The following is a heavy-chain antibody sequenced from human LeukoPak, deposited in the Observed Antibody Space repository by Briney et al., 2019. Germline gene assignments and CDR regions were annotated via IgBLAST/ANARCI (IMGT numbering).Heavy chain of an antibody. V-gene: IGHV5-51*01. CDR3: ASGAGSFFRGSSWYVGY. Sequence: GESLKISCKGSGYSFTSYWIGWVRQMPGKGLEWMGIIYPGDSDTRYSPSLQGQVTISADKSISTAYLQWSSLKASDTAMYYCASGAGSFFRGSSWYVGYWGQGTLVTVSS. CDR2: IYPGDSDT. D-gene: IGHD6-13*01. J-gene: IGHJ4*02. CDR1: GYSFTSYW.